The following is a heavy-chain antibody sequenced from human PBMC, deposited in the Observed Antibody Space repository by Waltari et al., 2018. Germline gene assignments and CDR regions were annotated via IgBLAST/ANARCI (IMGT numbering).Heavy chain of an antibody. CDR1: GGSFSGYY. CDR3: AKERSSSVFDY. Sequence: QVQLQESGPGLVKPSETLSLTCTVSGGSFSGYYWSWIRQPPGKGLEWVAVIWYDGSNKYYADSVKGRFTISRDNSKNTLYLQMNSLRAEDTAVYYCAKERSSSVFDYWGQGTLVTVSS. CDR2: IWYDGSNK. J-gene: IGHJ4*02. D-gene: IGHD2-2*01. V-gene: IGHV3-30*02.